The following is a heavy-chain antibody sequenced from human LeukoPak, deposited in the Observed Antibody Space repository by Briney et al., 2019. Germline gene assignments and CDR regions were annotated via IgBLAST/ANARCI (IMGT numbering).Heavy chain of an antibody. J-gene: IGHJ4*02. CDR3: ARHSSSWYPDY. Sequence: PSETLSLTCTVSGGSIRSYYWSWIRQPPGKGLEWIRYIHYTGSTNYNPSLKSRVTISVDTSKNQFSLQLSSVTATDTAVYFCARHSSSWYPDYWGQGTLVTVSS. CDR1: GGSIRSYY. V-gene: IGHV4-59*08. CDR2: IHYTGST. D-gene: IGHD6-13*01.